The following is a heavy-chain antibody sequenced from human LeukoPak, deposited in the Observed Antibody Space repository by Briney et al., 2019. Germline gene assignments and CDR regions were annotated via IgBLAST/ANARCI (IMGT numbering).Heavy chain of an antibody. J-gene: IGHJ4*02. CDR3: ARDVGYCSGGSCYQFDY. V-gene: IGHV1-69*01. CDR2: IIPIFGTA. D-gene: IGHD2-15*01. CDR1: GGTFSSYA. Sequence: SVNVSCKASGGTFSSYAISWVRQAPGQVLEWMGGIIPIFGTANYAQKFQGRVTITADESTSTAYMELSSLRSEDTAVYYCARDVGYCSGGSCYQFDYWGQGTLVTVSS.